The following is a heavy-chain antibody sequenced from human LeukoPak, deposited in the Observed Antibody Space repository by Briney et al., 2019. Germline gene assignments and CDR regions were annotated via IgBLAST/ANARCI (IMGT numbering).Heavy chain of an antibody. Sequence: RSGGSLRLSCAASGFSFSNFAMDWVRQAPGKGLEWLAIISYDGSIKYYADSVEGRFNISRDNSKKTLYLQVNSLRTEDTAVYYCAKANYGDTHFDSWGQGTLVTVSS. V-gene: IGHV3-30*18. CDR3: AKANYGDTHFDS. CDR2: ISYDGSIK. CDR1: GFSFSNFA. D-gene: IGHD4-17*01. J-gene: IGHJ4*02.